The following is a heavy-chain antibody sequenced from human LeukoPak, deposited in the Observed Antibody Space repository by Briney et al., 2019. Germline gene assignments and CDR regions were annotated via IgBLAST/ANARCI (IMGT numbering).Heavy chain of an antibody. Sequence: ASVKVSCKASGGTFSSYAISWVRQAPGQGLEWMGGTIPIFGTANYAQKFQGRVTITTDESTSTAYMELSSLRSEDTAVYYCARGTPYYYDSSGNFDYWGQGTLVTVSS. CDR1: GGTFSSYA. CDR2: TIPIFGTA. D-gene: IGHD3-22*01. J-gene: IGHJ4*02. V-gene: IGHV1-69*05. CDR3: ARGTPYYYDSSGNFDY.